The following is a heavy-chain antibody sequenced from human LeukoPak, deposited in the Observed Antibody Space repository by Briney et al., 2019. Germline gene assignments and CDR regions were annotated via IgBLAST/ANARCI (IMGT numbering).Heavy chain of an antibody. V-gene: IGHV3-53*01. Sequence: GGSLRLSCAASGFTFSSSAMSWVRQAPGKGLEWVSVIYSGGTTYYADSVKGRFTISRDNSKNTVYLQMDSLRAEDTAVYYCARDRATHFDYWGQGTLVTVSS. CDR1: GFTFSSSA. CDR3: ARDRATHFDY. CDR2: IYSGGTT. J-gene: IGHJ4*02. D-gene: IGHD3-10*01.